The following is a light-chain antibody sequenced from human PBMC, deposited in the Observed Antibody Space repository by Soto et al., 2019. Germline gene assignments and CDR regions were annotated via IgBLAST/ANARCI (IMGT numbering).Light chain of an antibody. V-gene: IGKV1-5*03. J-gene: IGKJ2*01. CDR1: QSISSW. CDR2: KAT. CDR3: QEANSYCAT. Sequence: DIQLTQSPSTLSASVGDRVTITCRASQSISSWLAWYQQKPGKAPKLLIYKATSLESGVPPRFSGSGSGTACTHSISRATPADFALYYCQEANSYCATCGEGPKLDIK.